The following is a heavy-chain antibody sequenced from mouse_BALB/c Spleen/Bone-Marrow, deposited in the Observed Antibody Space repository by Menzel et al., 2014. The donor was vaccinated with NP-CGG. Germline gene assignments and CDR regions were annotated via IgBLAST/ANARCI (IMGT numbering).Heavy chain of an antibody. D-gene: IGHD2-14*01. CDR2: ISCYNGAT. Sequence: LVKTGASVKISCKASGHSFTGYYMHWVKQSHGKSLEWIGYISCYNGATSYNQKFKGKASFTVDTSSSTAYMQFNSLTSEDSAVYFCARRDYRYDGFAYWGQGTPVTVSA. CDR1: GHSFTGYY. V-gene: IGHV1S34*01. CDR3: ARRDYRYDGFAY. J-gene: IGHJ3*01.